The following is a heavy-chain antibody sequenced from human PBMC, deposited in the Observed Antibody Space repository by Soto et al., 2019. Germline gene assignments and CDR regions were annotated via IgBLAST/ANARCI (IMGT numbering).Heavy chain of an antibody. J-gene: IGHJ6*02. D-gene: IGHD5-18*01. CDR3: ARVDTAMVISYYYYGMAV. V-gene: IGHV3-30-3*01. CDR1: SYTVNSYA. Sequence: SMGLSCASCSYTVNSYAVHWVRKAPGKGLEWVAVISYDGSNKYYADSVKGRFTISRDNSKNTLYLQMNSLRAEDTAVYYCARVDTAMVISYYYYGMAVRGHGTTVPVSS. CDR2: ISYDGSNK.